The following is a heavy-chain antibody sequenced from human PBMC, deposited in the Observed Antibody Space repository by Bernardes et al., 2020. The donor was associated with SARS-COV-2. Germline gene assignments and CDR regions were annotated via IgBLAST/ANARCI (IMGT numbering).Heavy chain of an antibody. D-gene: IGHD2-15*01. J-gene: IGHJ4*02. CDR3: ASLVVAATRENY. V-gene: IGHV3-21*01. CDR1: GFTFSSYS. Sequence: GGSLRLSCAASGFTFSSYSMNWVRQAPGKGLEWVSSISSSSSYIYYADSVKGRFTISRDNAKNSLYLQMNSLRAEDTAVYYCASLVVAATRENYWGQGTLVTVSS. CDR2: ISSSSSYI.